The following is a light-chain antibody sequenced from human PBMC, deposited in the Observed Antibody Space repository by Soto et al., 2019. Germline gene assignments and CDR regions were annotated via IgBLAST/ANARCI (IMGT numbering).Light chain of an antibody. V-gene: IGKV3-20*01. Sequence: EIVLTQSKGTLSLSPGERATLSCRASQSVSSSYLDWYQQKPGQAPRLLMYGASNRATGIPDRFSGSGSGTDFTLTISRLEPEDFAVYYCQQYGNSPIPFGQGTRLEIK. CDR2: GAS. CDR3: QQYGNSPIP. CDR1: QSVSSSY. J-gene: IGKJ5*01.